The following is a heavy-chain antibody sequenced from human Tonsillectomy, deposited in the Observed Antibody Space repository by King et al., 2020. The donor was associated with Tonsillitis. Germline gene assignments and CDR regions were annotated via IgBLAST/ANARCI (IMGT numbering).Heavy chain of an antibody. CDR2: ISGSGGST. D-gene: IGHD6-19*01. CDR3: AKAGRSSGWYYYYQYRDV. J-gene: IGHJ6*03. CDR1: GFTFSSYA. Sequence: VQLVESGGGLVQPGGSLRLSCAASGFTFSSYAMSWVRQAPGKGLEWVSVISGSGGSTFSADSVKGRFTISRDNSKNTLFLQMNSLRAEDTAVYYCAKAGRSSGWYYYYQYRDVWGKGTTVTVSS. V-gene: IGHV3-23*04.